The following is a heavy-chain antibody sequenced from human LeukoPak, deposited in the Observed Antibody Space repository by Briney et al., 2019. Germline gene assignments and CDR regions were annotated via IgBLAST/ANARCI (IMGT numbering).Heavy chain of an antibody. D-gene: IGHD2-2*01. J-gene: IGHJ6*02. CDR2: IYTSGST. CDR1: GDSISSSSYY. CDR3: ARAEMPDYYGMDV. Sequence: PSETLSLTRTVSGDSISSSSYYWGWIRQPAGKGLEWIGRIYTSGSTNYNPSLKSRVTMSVDTSKNQFSLKLSSVTAADTAVYYCARAEMPDYYGMDVWGQGTTVTVSS. V-gene: IGHV4-61*02.